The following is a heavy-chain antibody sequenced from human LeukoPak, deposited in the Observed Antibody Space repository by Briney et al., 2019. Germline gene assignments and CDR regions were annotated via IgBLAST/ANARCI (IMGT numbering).Heavy chain of an antibody. D-gene: IGHD5-12*01. CDR2: ISTTGIST. CDR1: GFAFRSYA. CDR3: AKIYDGYERFIDY. J-gene: IGHJ4*02. Sequence: GGSLRLSCAASGFAFRSYAMSWVRQAPGKGLEWVSTISTTGISTYYTDSAKGRFTISRDNSKNTLYLQMNSLRAEDTAVYYCAKIYDGYERFIDYWGQGALVTVSS. V-gene: IGHV3-23*01.